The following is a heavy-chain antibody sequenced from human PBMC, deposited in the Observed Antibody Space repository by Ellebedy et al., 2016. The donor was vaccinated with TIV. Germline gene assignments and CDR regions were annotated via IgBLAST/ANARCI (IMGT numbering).Heavy chain of an antibody. CDR3: ARAVTDYPNTFEN. Sequence: GESLKISCAASGFIVSSNFVAWVRQAPGKGLEWVSVIYRGGNTYYAASMRGRFTISRDNSKNTVSLQMNSLRAEDTAVYYCARAVTDYPNTFENWGQGTLVIVSA. CDR2: IYRGGNT. CDR1: GFIVSSNF. D-gene: IGHD4-11*01. V-gene: IGHV3-53*01. J-gene: IGHJ4*02.